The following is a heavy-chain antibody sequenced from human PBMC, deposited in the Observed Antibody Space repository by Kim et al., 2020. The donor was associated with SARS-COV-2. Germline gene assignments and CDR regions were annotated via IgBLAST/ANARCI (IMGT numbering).Heavy chain of an antibody. Sequence: YAQKCQGRVTITADETTSTAYMELSSLRSEDTAVYYCASDPHYSNPPDYWGQGTLVTVSS. V-gene: IGHV1-69*01. CDR3: ASDPHYSNPPDY. J-gene: IGHJ4*02. D-gene: IGHD4-4*01.